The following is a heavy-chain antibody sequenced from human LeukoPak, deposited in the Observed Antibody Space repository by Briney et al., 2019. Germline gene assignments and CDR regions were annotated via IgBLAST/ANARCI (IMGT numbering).Heavy chain of an antibody. V-gene: IGHV3-11*01. CDR3: ATYRQVLLPFES. CDR1: GFTFSDYY. CDR2: IKGTGLTT. J-gene: IGHJ4*02. Sequence: GGSLRLSCAASGFTFSDYYMSWIRQAPGKGLEWISNIKGTGLTTYYADSVKGRFTISRDNSKSTLSLQMNSLRAEDTAIYYCATYRQVLLPFESWGQGTLVTVSS. D-gene: IGHD2-8*02.